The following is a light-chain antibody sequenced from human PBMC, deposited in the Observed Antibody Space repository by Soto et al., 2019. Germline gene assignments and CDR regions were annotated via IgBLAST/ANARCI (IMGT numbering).Light chain of an antibody. CDR2: DAS. Sequence: EIVLTQSPGTLSLSPVERATLSCRASQSVSSSYLAWYQQKPGQAPRLLIYDASNRATGIPARFSGSGSGTDFTLTISSLEPEDFAVYYCQQRSNWPPITFGLGTKVDIK. J-gene: IGKJ1*01. CDR1: QSVSSSY. CDR3: QQRSNWPPIT. V-gene: IGKV3D-20*02.